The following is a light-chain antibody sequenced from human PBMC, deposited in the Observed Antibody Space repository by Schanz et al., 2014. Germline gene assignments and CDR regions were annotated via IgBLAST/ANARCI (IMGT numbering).Light chain of an antibody. CDR3: QHYSLSPL. Sequence: EIVLTQSPGTLSLSPGERATLSCRASQSVSRNYLAWYQQKPGQAPRLLIYGASNRATGIPDRFSGSGSGTDFTLTISRLEPEDFAVYYCQHYSLSPLFGQGTKVDI. V-gene: IGKV3-20*01. J-gene: IGKJ1*01. CDR1: QSVSRNY. CDR2: GAS.